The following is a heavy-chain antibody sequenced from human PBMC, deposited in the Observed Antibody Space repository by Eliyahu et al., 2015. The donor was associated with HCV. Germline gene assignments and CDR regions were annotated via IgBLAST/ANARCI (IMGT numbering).Heavy chain of an antibody. CDR2: VRTKTNDYTT. J-gene: IGHJ1*01. CDR3: ARRDKSVYYWGL. V-gene: IGHV3-72*01. Sequence: EVQLVQSGGDLVQPGGSLRLTCAASGFIFSDYSMDWVRQAPGKGLEWLARVRTKTNDYTTVYAASVMGRFTISREDSKNSVYLQMNSLEIEDTAVYYCARRDKSVYYWGLWGQGTFGHRLL. D-gene: IGHD5/OR15-5a*01. CDR1: GFIFSDYS.